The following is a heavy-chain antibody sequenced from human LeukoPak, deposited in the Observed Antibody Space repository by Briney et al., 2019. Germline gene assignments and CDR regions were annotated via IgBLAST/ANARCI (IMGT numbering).Heavy chain of an antibody. Sequence: PGGSLRLSCAASGFTFSSCGMHWVRQAPGKGLEWVAVIWYDGSNKYYADSVKGRFTISRDNSKNTLYLQMNSLRAEDTAVYYCARDVQYYYGMDVWGQGTTVTVSS. CDR3: ARDVQYYYGMDV. CDR2: IWYDGSNK. V-gene: IGHV3-33*01. CDR1: GFTFSSCG. D-gene: IGHD3-10*02. J-gene: IGHJ6*02.